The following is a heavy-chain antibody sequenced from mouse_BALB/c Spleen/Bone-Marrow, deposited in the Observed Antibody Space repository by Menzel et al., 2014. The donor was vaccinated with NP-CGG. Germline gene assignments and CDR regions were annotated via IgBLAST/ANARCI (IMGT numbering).Heavy chain of an antibody. CDR3: ARSRDGYASFAC. V-gene: IGHV1-7*01. Sequence: QVQLPQSGAELAKPGASVKMSCKASGYTFTSYWMHWVKQRPGQGLEWIGYINPSTGYTEYNQKFKDKATLTADKSSSTAYMQLSSLTSDDSAVYYCARSRDGYASFACWGERSLIAVSA. J-gene: IGHJ3*01. CDR2: INPSTGYT. D-gene: IGHD2-2*01. CDR1: GYTFTSYW.